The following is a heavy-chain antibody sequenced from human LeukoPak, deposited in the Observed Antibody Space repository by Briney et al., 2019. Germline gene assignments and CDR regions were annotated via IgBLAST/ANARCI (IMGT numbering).Heavy chain of an antibody. J-gene: IGHJ4*02. V-gene: IGHV4-59*01. Sequence: SETLSLTCTVSGGSISSYYWSWIRQPPGKGLEWIGYIYYSGSTNYNPSLKSRVTISVDTSKNQFSLKLRSVTAADTAVYYCARDPRSGYSYGSGFDYWGQGTLVTVSS. CDR1: GGSISSYY. CDR3: ARDPRSGYSYGSGFDY. D-gene: IGHD5-18*01. CDR2: IYYSGST.